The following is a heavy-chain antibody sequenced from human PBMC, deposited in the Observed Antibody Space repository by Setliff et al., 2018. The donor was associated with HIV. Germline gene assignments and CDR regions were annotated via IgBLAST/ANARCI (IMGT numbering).Heavy chain of an antibody. Sequence: SETLSLTCVVSGGSINTGGYYWTWIRQVPGKGLEWIGSIYYTGTTNYNPSLESRLTISIDTSKNQFSLRLNSVTAADTAVYYCARCYYNFWSGYPLDYMDVWGKGTTVTVSS. D-gene: IGHD3-3*01. CDR2: IYYTGTT. J-gene: IGHJ6*03. CDR3: ARCYYNFWSGYPLDYMDV. V-gene: IGHV4-31*11. CDR1: GGSINTGGYY.